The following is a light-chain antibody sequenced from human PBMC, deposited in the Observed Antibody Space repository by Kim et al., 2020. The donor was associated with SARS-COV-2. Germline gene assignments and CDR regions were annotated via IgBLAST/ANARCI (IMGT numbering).Light chain of an antibody. V-gene: IGLV3-21*04. CDR1: KIGNNS. CDR2: YDT. Sequence: QGKTARNTCGGKKIGNNSVNWNQKKQGQANVLVISYDTDRPSGIPERFSGSNSGNTATLTMSRVEAGDEADYYCQVWDNNRDHYVFGTGTKVTVL. CDR3: QVWDNNRDHYV. J-gene: IGLJ1*01.